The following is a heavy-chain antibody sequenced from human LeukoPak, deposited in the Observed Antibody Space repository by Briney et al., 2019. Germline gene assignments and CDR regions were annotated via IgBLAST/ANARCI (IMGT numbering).Heavy chain of an antibody. J-gene: IGHJ4*02. CDR3: ARDWFVDSGDDPFPFDY. CDR1: GYTFTGFY. Sequence: ASVKVSCKASGYTFTGFYIHWVRQAPGQGLEWMGWINPNSGGTNYAQKFQGRVTTTRDTSISTAYMELSRLTSDDTAIYYCARDWFVDSGDDPFPFDYWGQGTLVSVSS. CDR2: INPNSGGT. V-gene: IGHV1-2*02. D-gene: IGHD5-12*01.